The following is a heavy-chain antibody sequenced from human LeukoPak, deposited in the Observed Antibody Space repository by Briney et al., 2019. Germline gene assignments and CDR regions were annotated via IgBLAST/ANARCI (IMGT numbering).Heavy chain of an antibody. Sequence: GGSLRLSCAASGFTFSSYSMNWVRQAPGKGLEWVSSISSSSSSYKYYADSVKGRFTISRDNAKNSLYLQMNSLRTDDTAVYYCAKTRYSASYSVFADYWGQGTLVTVSS. CDR2: ISSSSSSYK. CDR1: GFTFSSYS. V-gene: IGHV3-21*01. J-gene: IGHJ4*02. CDR3: AKTRYSASYSVFADY. D-gene: IGHD1-26*01.